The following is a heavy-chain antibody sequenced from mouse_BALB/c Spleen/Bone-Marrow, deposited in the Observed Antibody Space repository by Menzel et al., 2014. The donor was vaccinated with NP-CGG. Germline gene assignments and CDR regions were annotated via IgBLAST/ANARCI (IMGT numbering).Heavy chain of an antibody. J-gene: IGHJ1*01. CDR2: INPSNGRT. D-gene: IGHD1-1*01. CDR3: APYYYGSSYGVYWFFDD. Sequence: QVQLQQSGAELVKPGASVKLSCKASGYIFTSYWMHWVKQRPGQGLEWIGEINPSNGRTNYNEKFKSKATLTVDKSSSTAYMQLSSLTSEDSAVYYCAPYYYGSSYGVYWFFDDWGAGTAVTVSS. V-gene: IGHV1S81*02. CDR1: GYIFTSYW.